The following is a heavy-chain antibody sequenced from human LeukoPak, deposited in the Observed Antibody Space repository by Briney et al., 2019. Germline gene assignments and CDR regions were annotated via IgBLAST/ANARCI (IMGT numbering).Heavy chain of an antibody. D-gene: IGHD2-21*02. Sequence: SETLSLTCAVYNGFDSYYMTIVRQPPGKGLEWVGEITYRGSGNYNPSLKGRATISINVSQRQFSLRLRSVTAADTATYYCGVYGGDWRFDFWGQGTPITVSS. CDR1: NGFDSYY. CDR3: GVYGGDWRFDF. V-gene: IGHV4-34*01. J-gene: IGHJ4*02. CDR2: ITYRGSG.